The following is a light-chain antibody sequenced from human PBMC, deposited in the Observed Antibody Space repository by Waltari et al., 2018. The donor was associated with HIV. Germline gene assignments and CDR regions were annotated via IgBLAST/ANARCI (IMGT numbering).Light chain of an antibody. CDR1: SSHIGAGYD. CDR2: GNS. V-gene: IGLV1-40*01. Sequence: QSELTQPPSVSAAPGQRVTISCTGSSSHIGAGYDVTWYQQVPGRAPKVVIYGNSNRPSGVPDRFSGSKSGSSASLVITGLQSEDEADYYCQSYDSNLSGLFGGGTKVTVL. CDR3: QSYDSNLSGL. J-gene: IGLJ2*01.